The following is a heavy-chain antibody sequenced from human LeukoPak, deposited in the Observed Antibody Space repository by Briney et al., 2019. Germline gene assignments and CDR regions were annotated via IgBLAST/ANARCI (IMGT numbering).Heavy chain of an antibody. CDR1: GGSISSYS. D-gene: IGHD6-19*01. CDR3: ARVSAVAATYFFDY. Sequence: SETLSLSCTVSGGSISSYSWSWIRQPPGKGLEWIGYIYYSGSTKYNPSLESRATISADTSKNGFSLNLRSVTAADTAVYYCARVSAVAATYFFDYWGQGTQVTVSS. V-gene: IGHV4-59*01. J-gene: IGHJ4*02. CDR2: IYYSGST.